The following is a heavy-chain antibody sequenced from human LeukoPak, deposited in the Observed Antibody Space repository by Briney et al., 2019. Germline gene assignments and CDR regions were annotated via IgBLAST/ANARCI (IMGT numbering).Heavy chain of an antibody. V-gene: IGHV3-30*02. J-gene: IGHJ6*03. CDR2: IRYDGSNK. CDR3: XXXXXXXLRKNYYYYMDV. D-gene: IGHD3-16*01. CDR1: GFTFSSYA. Sequence: GGSLRLSCATSGFTFSSYAMSWVRQAPGKGLEWVAFIRYDGSNKYYADSVKGRFTISRDNSKNTLYLQMNSLRAGDTAVYYCXXXXXXXLRKNYYYYMDVWGKGTTVTISS.